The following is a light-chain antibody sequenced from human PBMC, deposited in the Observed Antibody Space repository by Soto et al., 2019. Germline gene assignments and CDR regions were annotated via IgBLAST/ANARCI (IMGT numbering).Light chain of an antibody. V-gene: IGKV3-20*01. CDR3: QQYGRSPPLT. Sequence: EIVLTQSSGTLSLSPGERATLSCRASQSVSSRYLAWYQQKPGQAPRLLIYGASNRATGIPDRFSGSGSGTDFTLTISRLEPEDFAVYFCQQYGRSPPLTFGQGTKVEIK. CDR2: GAS. J-gene: IGKJ2*01. CDR1: QSVSSRY.